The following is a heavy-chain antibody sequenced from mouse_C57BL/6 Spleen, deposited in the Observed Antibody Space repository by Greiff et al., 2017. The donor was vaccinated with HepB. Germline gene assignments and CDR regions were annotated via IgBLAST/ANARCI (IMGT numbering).Heavy chain of an antibody. J-gene: IGHJ4*01. D-gene: IGHD2-4*01. CDR3: ARIGHDYEYYYAMDY. Sequence: ESGPGILQPSQTLSLTCSFSVFSLSTFGMGVSWIRQPSGKGLEWLAHIYWDEDKHYKPSLKSRLTISKDTSNNQVFLKITTVDTADTATYYSARIGHDYEYYYAMDYWGQGTSVTVSS. CDR2: IYWDEDK. V-gene: IGHV8-9*01. CDR1: VFSLSTFGMG.